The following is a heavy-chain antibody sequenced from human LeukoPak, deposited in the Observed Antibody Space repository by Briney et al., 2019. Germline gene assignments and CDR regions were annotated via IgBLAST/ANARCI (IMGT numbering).Heavy chain of an antibody. D-gene: IGHD2-21*01. Sequence: GGSLRLSCAASGFTFSSYSMNWVRQALGKGLEWVSYISRSSTTIYYADSVKGRFTISRDNAKNSLYLQMNSLRDEDTAVYYCARDLVVKRYAFDIWGQGTMVTVSS. CDR1: GFTFSSYS. J-gene: IGHJ3*02. V-gene: IGHV3-48*02. CDR2: ISRSSTTI. CDR3: ARDLVVKRYAFDI.